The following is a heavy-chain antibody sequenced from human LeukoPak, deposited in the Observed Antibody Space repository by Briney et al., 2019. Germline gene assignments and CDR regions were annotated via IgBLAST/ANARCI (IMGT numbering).Heavy chain of an antibody. Sequence: GGSLRLSCAASGFTVSSNYMSWVRQAPGKGLEWVSVIYSGGSTYYADSVKGRFTISRDNSKNTLYLQTNSLRVEDTAVYYCARVSFRYYFDYWGQGTLVTVSS. CDR3: ARVSFRYYFDY. D-gene: IGHD2-21*01. CDR2: IYSGGST. CDR1: GFTVSSNY. J-gene: IGHJ4*02. V-gene: IGHV3-53*01.